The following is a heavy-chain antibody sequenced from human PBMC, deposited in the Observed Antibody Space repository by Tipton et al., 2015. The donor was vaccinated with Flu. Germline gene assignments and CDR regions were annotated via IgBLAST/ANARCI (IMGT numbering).Heavy chain of an antibody. Sequence: TLSLTCDVSGYSISRGYYWGWIRQPPGKGLEWIGSIYQSGSTYYNPSLKSRVTISVDTSRNQFSLKLSSVTAADTAVYYCARQGAYCSGGTCSPTGHFHHWGQGTLVNVSS. D-gene: IGHD2-15*01. CDR1: GYSISRGYY. CDR3: ARQGAYCSGGTCSPTGHFHH. V-gene: IGHV4-38-2*01. CDR2: IYQSGST. J-gene: IGHJ1*01.